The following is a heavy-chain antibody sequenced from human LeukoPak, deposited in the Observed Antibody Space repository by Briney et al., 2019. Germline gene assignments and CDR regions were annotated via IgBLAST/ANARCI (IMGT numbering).Heavy chain of an antibody. CDR2: IDHSAST. D-gene: IGHD2-21*02. J-gene: IGHJ4*02. CDR1: GGSFSGYY. V-gene: IGHV4-34*01. CDR3: ARGQGDRYSNYFDY. Sequence: SETLSLTCAVYGGSFSGYYWSWIRQPPGKGLDWIGDIDHSASTNYNPSLKSRVTISLDTSQIQFSLNLNSVTAADTAVYYCARGQGDRYSNYFDYWGQGTLVTVSS.